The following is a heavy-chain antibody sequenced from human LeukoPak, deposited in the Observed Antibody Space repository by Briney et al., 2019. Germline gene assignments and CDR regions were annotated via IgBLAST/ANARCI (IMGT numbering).Heavy chain of an antibody. Sequence: VKVACKKSGYTFTIYAINCLRHAPGQSLDWMRWISAYIGDTEYTPNFQGRVSMTMDRTTTTAYMELRGLRSDDTALYYCARWRRYCNDRSCSKPEKEAFDVWGEGTMVTVSS. D-gene: IGHD2-15*01. J-gene: IGHJ3*01. CDR1: GYTFTIYA. CDR2: ISAYIGDT. CDR3: ARWRRYCNDRSCSKPEKEAFDV. V-gene: IGHV1-18*01.